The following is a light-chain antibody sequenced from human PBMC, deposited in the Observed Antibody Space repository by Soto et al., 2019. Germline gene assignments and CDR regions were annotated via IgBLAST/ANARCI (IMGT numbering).Light chain of an antibody. CDR3: QQSDGTPYT. J-gene: IGKJ2*01. Sequence: DIQLTQSPSSLSASVGDRVTITCRASQSIKTYLNWYQQKPGEAPKLLIHAASNLESGVPSRFSGSGSGTDFTLPISSLQPEDFATYFCQQSDGTPYTFGQGTKLEI. V-gene: IGKV1-39*01. CDR2: AAS. CDR1: QSIKTY.